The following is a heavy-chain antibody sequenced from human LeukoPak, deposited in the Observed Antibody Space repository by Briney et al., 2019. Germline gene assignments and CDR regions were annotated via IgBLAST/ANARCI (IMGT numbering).Heavy chain of an antibody. D-gene: IGHD6-13*01. V-gene: IGHV3-7*01. Sequence: PGGSLRLSCAASGFTFSSYWMSWVRQAPGKGLEWVANIKQDRSEKYYVDSVKGRFTISRDNAKNSLYLQMNSLRAEDTAVYYCARTRWYAKLGSFDYWGQGTLVTVSS. CDR2: IKQDRSEK. CDR3: ARTRWYAKLGSFDY. J-gene: IGHJ4*02. CDR1: GFTFSSYW.